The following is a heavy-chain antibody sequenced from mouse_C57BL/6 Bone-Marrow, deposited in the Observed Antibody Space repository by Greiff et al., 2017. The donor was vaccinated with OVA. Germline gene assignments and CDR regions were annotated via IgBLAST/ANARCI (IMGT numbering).Heavy chain of an antibody. V-gene: IGHV2-2*01. Sequence: QVQLKQSGPGLVQPSQCLSITCTVSGFSLTSYGVHWVRQSPGKGLEWLGVIWSSGSTDYNAAFISRLSISKDNSNSQVFFKMNSMQADDTAIYYCARKGDYYGSSPHYAMDYWGQGTSVTVSS. J-gene: IGHJ4*01. CDR2: IWSSGST. CDR3: ARKGDYYGSSPHYAMDY. D-gene: IGHD1-1*01. CDR1: GFSLTSYG.